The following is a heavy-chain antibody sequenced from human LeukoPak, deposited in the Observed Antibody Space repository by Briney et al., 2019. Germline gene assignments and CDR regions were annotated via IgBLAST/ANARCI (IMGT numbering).Heavy chain of an antibody. J-gene: IGHJ4*02. V-gene: IGHV5-51*01. CDR2: IYPDDSDT. D-gene: IGHD6-13*01. CDR3: AREYSGSWYE. CDR1: GYSFTSYW. Sequence: GESLKISCKGSGYSFTSYWIGWVRQLPGKGLEWMGIIYPDDSDTRYSPSFQGQVTISADKSITTAYLQRSSLKASDTAMYFCAREYSGSWYEWGQGTLVTVSS.